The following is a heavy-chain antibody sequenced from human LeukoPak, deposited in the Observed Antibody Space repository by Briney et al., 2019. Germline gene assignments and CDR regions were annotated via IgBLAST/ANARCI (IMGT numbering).Heavy chain of an antibody. V-gene: IGHV5-10-1*01. Sequence: GESLKISCKGSGYSFTSYRISWVRQMPGKGLERIGRIDPRDSYTNYSPSFQGHVTISADKSISTAYLQWSSLKASDTAMYYCARPSSGWYVLDYWGQGTLVTVSS. J-gene: IGHJ4*02. CDR1: GYSFTSYR. D-gene: IGHD6-19*01. CDR2: IDPRDSYT. CDR3: ARPSSGWYVLDY.